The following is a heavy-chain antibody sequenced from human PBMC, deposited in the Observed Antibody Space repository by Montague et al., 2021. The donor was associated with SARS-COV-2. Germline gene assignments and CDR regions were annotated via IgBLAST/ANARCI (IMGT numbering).Heavy chain of an antibody. D-gene: IGHD4-23*01. Sequence: SETLSLTCSVSGDSFTNFYWSWIRQSPGKGLEWIGYISSTGSTNYNPSFKSRFTISVDTSKNQFSLKVTSVTAADTAVYYCARPVGLADCFDFWGHGTLVTVSS. CDR2: ISSTGST. V-gene: IGHV4-59*12. CDR1: GDSFTNFY. J-gene: IGHJ4*01. CDR3: ARPVGLADCFDF.